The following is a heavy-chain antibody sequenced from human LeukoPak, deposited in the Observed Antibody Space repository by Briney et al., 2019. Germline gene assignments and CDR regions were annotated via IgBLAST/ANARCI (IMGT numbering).Heavy chain of an antibody. J-gene: IGHJ3*02. Sequence: SETLSLTCTVSGGSISSYYWKWIRQPPGKGLEYIGYISYSGRTNSNPSLKSRVTISVDTSKNQFSLKLTSVTAADTAVYYCARLGVAAAGADAFDIWGQGTMVTVSS. CDR3: ARLGVAAAGADAFDI. CDR1: GGSISSYY. CDR2: ISYSGRT. V-gene: IGHV4-59*08. D-gene: IGHD6-13*01.